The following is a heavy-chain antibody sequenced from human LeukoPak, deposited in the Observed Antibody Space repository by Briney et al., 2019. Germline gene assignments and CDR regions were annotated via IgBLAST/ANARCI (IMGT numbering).Heavy chain of an antibody. Sequence: PSETLSLTCTVSGGSISSSSYYWGWIRQPPGKGLEWIGSIYYSGSTYYNPSLKSRVTISVDTSKNQFSLKLSSVTAADTAVYYCARVPENFDWPGADYWGQGTLVTVSS. J-gene: IGHJ4*02. CDR2: IYYSGST. CDR1: GGSISSSSYY. D-gene: IGHD3-9*01. CDR3: ARVPENFDWPGADY. V-gene: IGHV4-39*01.